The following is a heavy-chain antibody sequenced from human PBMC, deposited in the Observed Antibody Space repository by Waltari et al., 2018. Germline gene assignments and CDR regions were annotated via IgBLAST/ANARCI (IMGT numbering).Heavy chain of an antibody. CDR3: ARTRGYSYGIYYYYYYGMDV. J-gene: IGHJ6*02. CDR1: GGSINSSNW. D-gene: IGHD5-18*01. CDR2: IYHSGST. Sequence: QVQLQESGPGLVKPSGNLSLTCAVSGGSINSSNWWSWVRPPPGKGLECIGEIYHSGSTNNNPSLKSRVTISVDKSKNQFSLKMNSVTAADTAVYYCARTRGYSYGIYYYYYYGMDVWGHGTTVTVSS. V-gene: IGHV4-4*02.